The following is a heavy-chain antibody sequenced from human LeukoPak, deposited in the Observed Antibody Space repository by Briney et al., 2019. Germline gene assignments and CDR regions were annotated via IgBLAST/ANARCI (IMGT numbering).Heavy chain of an antibody. V-gene: IGHV4-4*07. D-gene: IGHD6-19*01. CDR1: GGSINSYY. Sequence: SETLSLTCTVSGGSINSYYWSWIRQPAGKGLEWIGRIYTSGSTNYNPSLKSRVTISVDKSKNQFSLKLSSVTAADTAVYYCARDRYSSGCVDYWGQGTLVTVSS. CDR3: ARDRYSSGCVDY. J-gene: IGHJ4*02. CDR2: IYTSGST.